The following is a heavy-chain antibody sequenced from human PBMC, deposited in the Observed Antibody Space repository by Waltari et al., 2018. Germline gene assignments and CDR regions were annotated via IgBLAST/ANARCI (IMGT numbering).Heavy chain of an antibody. J-gene: IGHJ4*02. CDR2: IYYSGST. D-gene: IGHD5-12*01. V-gene: IGHV4-59*01. Sequence: QVQLQESGPGLVTPSENLSLTCTVYGGPISSYYWSWIRQPPGKGLEWIGYIYYSGSTNYNPSLKSRVTISVDTSKNQFSLKLSSVTAADTAVYYCARETTYSGYDYWGQGTLVTVSS. CDR3: ARETTYSGYDY. CDR1: GGPISSYY.